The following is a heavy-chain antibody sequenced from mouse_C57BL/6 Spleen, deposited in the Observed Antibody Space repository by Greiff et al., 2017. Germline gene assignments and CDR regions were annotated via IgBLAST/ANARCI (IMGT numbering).Heavy chain of an antibody. D-gene: IGHD2-2*01. CDR1: GYTFTSYW. V-gene: IGHV1-69*01. CDR2: IDPSDSYT. J-gene: IGHJ1*03. Sequence: QVQLQQPGAELVMPGASVQLSCKASGYTFTSYWMHWVTQRPGQGLEWIGEIDPSDSYTNYNQKFKGKSTLTVDKSSSTAYMQRSSLASEDSAVYDRARDGNDGYVGVWGTGTTVTVSS. CDR3: ARDGNDGYVGV.